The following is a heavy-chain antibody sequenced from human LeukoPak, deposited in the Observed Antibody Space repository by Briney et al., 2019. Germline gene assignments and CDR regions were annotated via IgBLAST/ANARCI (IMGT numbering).Heavy chain of an antibody. D-gene: IGHD4-17*01. CDR3: ARTSDDYGALSFDY. CDR2: IYYSGST. J-gene: IGHJ4*02. V-gene: IGHV4-30-4*01. CDR1: GGSISSGDYY. Sequence: SSETLSLTCTVSGGSISSGDYYWSWIRQPPGKGLEWIGYIYYSGSTYYNPSLKSRVTISVDTSKNQFSLKLSSVTAADTAVYYCARTSDDYGALSFDYWGQGTLVTVSS.